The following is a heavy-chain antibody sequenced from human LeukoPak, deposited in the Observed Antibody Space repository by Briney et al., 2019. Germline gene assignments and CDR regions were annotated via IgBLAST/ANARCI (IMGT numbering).Heavy chain of an antibody. CDR1: GLSFSSQA. CDR2: MSGSGDHI. J-gene: IGHJ4*02. CDR3: ARSGSGYLDY. Sequence: GGSLRLSCAASGLSFSSQAMTWVRQAPGKGLEWVSGMSGSGDHIYYADSVKGRFTISRDNAKNSLFLQVNSLRAEDTAVYYCARSGSGYLDYWGQGTLVTVSS. D-gene: IGHD6-19*01. V-gene: IGHV3-23*01.